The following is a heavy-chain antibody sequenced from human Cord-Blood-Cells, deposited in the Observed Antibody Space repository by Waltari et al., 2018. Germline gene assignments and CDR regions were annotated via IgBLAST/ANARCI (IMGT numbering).Heavy chain of an antibody. J-gene: IGHJ3*02. V-gene: IGHV4-39*01. CDR1: GGSISSSSYY. CDR3: ARSGGIGYCSSTSCYDAFDI. Sequence: HLQLQESGPGPVKPSETLSLTCPVSGGSISSSSYYWGWIRQPPGKGPEWIGSIYYSGSTYYNPSLKSRVTISVDTSKNQFSLKLSSVTAADTAVYYCARSGGIGYCSSTSCYDAFDIWGQGTMVTVSS. D-gene: IGHD2-2*01. CDR2: IYYSGST.